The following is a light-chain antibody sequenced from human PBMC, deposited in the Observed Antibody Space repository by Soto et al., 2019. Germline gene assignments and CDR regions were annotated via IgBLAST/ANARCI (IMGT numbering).Light chain of an antibody. J-gene: IGKJ3*01. Sequence: EIVLTQSPATLSLSPGERAILSCRASQSVGTYLAWYQQKPGQAPRLLIYDVSNRATGIPARFGGSGSGTDFTLTINSLEPEDFAVYYCQQRSNWPGTFGPGTKVDIK. V-gene: IGKV3-11*01. CDR2: DVS. CDR1: QSVGTY. CDR3: QQRSNWPGT.